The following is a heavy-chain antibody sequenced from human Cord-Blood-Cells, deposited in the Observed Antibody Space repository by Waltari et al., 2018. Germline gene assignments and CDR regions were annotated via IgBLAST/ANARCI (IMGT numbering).Heavy chain of an antibody. J-gene: IGHJ3*02. CDR3: ARAGGGWAFDI. V-gene: IGHV1-2*04. D-gene: IGHD2-15*01. CDR1: GSTSTGYF. Sequence: QVQLVQSAAEAKKPGASVKVSCKAPGSTSTGYFMHSVRQAPEKGLEWMGWNNPNSGGTNYAQKFQGWVTMTRDTSISTAYMERSRLRSDDTAVYYCARAGGGWAFDIWGQGTMVTVTS. CDR2: NNPNSGGT.